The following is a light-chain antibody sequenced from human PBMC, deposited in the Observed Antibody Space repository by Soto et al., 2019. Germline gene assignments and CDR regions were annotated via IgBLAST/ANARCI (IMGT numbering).Light chain of an antibody. CDR2: AAS. Sequence: AVQRTHSPSSLSASVGDRVTITCRGSQGIRNDLGWYQKKPWKAPKLLIYAASSLQSGVPSRFSGSGSGTALTLTISTLQPEDLATDFCLKDYRYPRTFGGGTKG. CDR3: LKDYRYPRT. V-gene: IGKV1-6*01. J-gene: IGKJ4*02. CDR1: QGIRND.